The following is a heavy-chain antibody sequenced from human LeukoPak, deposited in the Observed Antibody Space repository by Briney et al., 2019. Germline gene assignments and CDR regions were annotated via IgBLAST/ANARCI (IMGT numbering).Heavy chain of an antibody. CDR3: ARINDIDNSYHLDF. D-gene: IGHD2-15*01. V-gene: IGHV3-11*06. J-gene: IGHJ4*01. CDR2: ISSSSSYK. Sequence: GGSLRLSCAASGFTFSDYYMSWIRQAPGKGLEWVSSISSSSSYKYYADSLKGRFTISRDNAKNSLYLQVNSLRAEDTAVYYCARINDIDNSYHLDFWGHGTLVTVSS. CDR1: GFTFSDYY.